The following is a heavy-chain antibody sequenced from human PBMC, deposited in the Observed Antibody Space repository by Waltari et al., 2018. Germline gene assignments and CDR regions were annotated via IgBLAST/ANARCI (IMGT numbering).Heavy chain of an antibody. D-gene: IGHD3-22*01. CDR2: IRSKAYGGTT. Sequence: EVQLVESGGGLVQPGRSLRLSCTASGFTFGDYAMSWVRQAPGQGREWVGFIRSKAYGGTTEYAASVKGRFTISRDDSKSIAYLQMNSLKTEDTAVYYCTRLQYYYDSSGSQYYFDYWGQGTLVTVSS. CDR3: TRLQYYYDSSGSQYYFDY. V-gene: IGHV3-49*04. CDR1: GFTFGDYA. J-gene: IGHJ4*02.